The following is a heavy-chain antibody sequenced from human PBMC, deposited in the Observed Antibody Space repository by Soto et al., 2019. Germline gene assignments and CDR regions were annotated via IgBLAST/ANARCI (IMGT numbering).Heavy chain of an antibody. CDR1: GGTISKSF. CDR2: IYVTGST. V-gene: IGHV4-4*07. Sequence: SETLSLTCSVSGGTISKSFWSWVRKPVGGGLEWMGRIYVTGSTDYNPSLRGRISMSVDVVKKTFSLRLTSVTAADTGVYYCVRDASKILREQFDPWGQGLKVTVSS. J-gene: IGHJ5*02. CDR3: VRDASKILREQFDP. D-gene: IGHD6-6*01.